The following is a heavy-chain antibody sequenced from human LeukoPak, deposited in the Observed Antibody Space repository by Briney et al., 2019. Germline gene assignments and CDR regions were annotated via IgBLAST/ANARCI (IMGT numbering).Heavy chain of an antibody. CDR1: GFSFSTYN. J-gene: IGHJ4*02. V-gene: IGHV3-21*01. D-gene: IGHD3-22*01. CDR2: ITTSSTYI. Sequence: GESLRLSCAASGFSFSTYNMNWVRQAPGKGLEWVSSITTSSTYIYYADSVKGRFTISRDNAKNSLYLQMNSLRAEDTAVYYCARYYYDSSGYYYFDYWGQGTLVTVSS. CDR3: ARYYYDSSGYYYFDY.